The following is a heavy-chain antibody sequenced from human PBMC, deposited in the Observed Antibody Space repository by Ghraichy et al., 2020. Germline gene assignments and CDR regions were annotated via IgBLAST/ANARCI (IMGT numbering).Heavy chain of an antibody. Sequence: GGSLRLSCTGSGYTFATHWIAWVRQKPGKSLEWMGIMYPGDSDTKYSPTFQGRVTMSVDKSISTAYLHWTSLKASDTATYYCARPGIPVPWNAFDIWGQGTRVTVSS. CDR2: MYPGDSDT. CDR3: ARPGIPVPWNAFDI. V-gene: IGHV5-51*01. CDR1: GYTFATHW. J-gene: IGHJ3*02. D-gene: IGHD1-14*01.